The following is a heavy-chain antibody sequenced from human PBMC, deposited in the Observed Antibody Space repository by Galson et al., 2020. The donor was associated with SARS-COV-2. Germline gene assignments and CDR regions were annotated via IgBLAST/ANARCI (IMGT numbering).Heavy chain of an antibody. Sequence: GESLKISCAASGFTFISYAMSWVRQAPGKGLEWVSAISGSGGSTYYADSVKGRFTISRDNSKNTLYLQMNSLRAEDTAVYYCAKDMDYGYYYYGMDVWGQGTMVTVSS. D-gene: IGHD4-17*01. CDR1: GFTFISYA. CDR2: ISGSGGST. V-gene: IGHV3-23*01. J-gene: IGHJ6*02. CDR3: AKDMDYGYYYYGMDV.